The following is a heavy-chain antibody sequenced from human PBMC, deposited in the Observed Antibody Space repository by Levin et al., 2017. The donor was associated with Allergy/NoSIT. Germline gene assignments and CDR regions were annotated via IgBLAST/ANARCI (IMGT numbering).Heavy chain of an antibody. CDR3: ARDHNWAFDY. Sequence: PGGSLRLSCAASGFTFSSYSMNWVRQAPGKGLEWVSYISGGSGSICYADSVKGRFTISRDNAKNSLFLHMNSLTDEDTAVYYCARDHNWAFDYWGQGILVIVSS. D-gene: IGHD1-20*01. CDR1: GFTFSSYS. J-gene: IGHJ4*02. V-gene: IGHV3-48*02. CDR2: ISGGSGSI.